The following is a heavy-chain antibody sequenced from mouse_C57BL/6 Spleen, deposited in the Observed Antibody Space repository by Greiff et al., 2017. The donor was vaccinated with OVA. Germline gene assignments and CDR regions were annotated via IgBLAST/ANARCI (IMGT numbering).Heavy chain of an antibody. CDR1: GYTFTSYW. CDR2: IYPNSGGT. V-gene: IGHV1-72*01. J-gene: IGHJ4*01. CDR3: ARGTTVVAPYAMDY. D-gene: IGHD1-1*01. Sequence: QVQLQQPGAELVKPGASVKLSCKACGYTFTSYWMHWVKQRPGRGLEWIGRIYPNSGGTKYNEKFKSKATLTVDKPSSTAYMQLSSLTSEDSAVYYCARGTTVVAPYAMDYWGQGTSVTVSS.